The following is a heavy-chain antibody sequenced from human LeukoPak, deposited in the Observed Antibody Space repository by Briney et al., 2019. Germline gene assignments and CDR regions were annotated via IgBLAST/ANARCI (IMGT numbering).Heavy chain of an antibody. D-gene: IGHD2-2*01. Sequence: GGSLRLSCAASGFSFSSYVMHWVRQASGKGLEWVGRIRSKANSYATAYAASVKGRFTISRDDSKNTAYLQMNSLKTEDTAVYYCTSGGYCSSTSCYGENWGQGTLVTVSS. J-gene: IGHJ4*02. V-gene: IGHV3-73*01. CDR2: IRSKANSYAT. CDR3: TSGGYCSSTSCYGEN. CDR1: GFSFSSYV.